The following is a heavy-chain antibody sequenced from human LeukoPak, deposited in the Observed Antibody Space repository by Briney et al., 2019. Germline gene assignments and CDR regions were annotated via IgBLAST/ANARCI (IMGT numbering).Heavy chain of an antibody. D-gene: IGHD3-22*01. CDR3: AKDQLVYYYDSSGCFGY. J-gene: IGHJ4*02. CDR1: GFTFSSYG. Sequence: GGSLRLSCAASGFTFSSYGMHWVRQAPGKGLEWVAVISYDGSNKYYADSVKGRFTISRDNSKNTLYLQMNSLRAEDTAVYYCAKDQLVYYYDSSGCFGYWGQGTLVTVSS. CDR2: ISYDGSNK. V-gene: IGHV3-30*18.